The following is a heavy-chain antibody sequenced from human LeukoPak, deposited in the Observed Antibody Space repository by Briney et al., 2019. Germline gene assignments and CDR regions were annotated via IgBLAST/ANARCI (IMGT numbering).Heavy chain of an antibody. D-gene: IGHD6-19*01. CDR1: GFIFSDYS. CDR2: INGRGGTT. V-gene: IGHV3-23*01. CDR3: ATLQAYSSGWFDY. Sequence: GGSLRLSCAASGFIFSDYSMTWVRQAPGKGLEWVSVINGRGGTTYYADSVKGRFTISRDNSKNTLYLQMNSLRAEDTAVYYCATLQAYSSGWFDYWGQGTLVTVSS. J-gene: IGHJ4*02.